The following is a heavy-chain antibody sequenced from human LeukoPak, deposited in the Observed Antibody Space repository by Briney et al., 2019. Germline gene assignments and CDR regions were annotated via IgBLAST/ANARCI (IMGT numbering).Heavy chain of an antibody. Sequence: ASVKVSCKTSGYTFTNYGISWVRQAPGQGLEWMAWISAYNGNIHSAQKFQGRLTMTTDTSTSTAYMELRSLNSDDTAVYYCARVGTGYCSSINCYSDYWGQGTLVTVSS. CDR2: ISAYNGNI. D-gene: IGHD2-2*01. CDR3: ARVGTGYCSSINCYSDY. V-gene: IGHV1-18*01. J-gene: IGHJ4*02. CDR1: GYTFTNYG.